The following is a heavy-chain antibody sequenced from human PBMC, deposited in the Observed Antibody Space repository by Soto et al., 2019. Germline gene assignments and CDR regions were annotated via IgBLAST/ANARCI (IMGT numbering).Heavy chain of an antibody. CDR3: ARSPNYYYYGFDV. CDR1: GGSVSSGDYF. J-gene: IGHJ6*02. CDR2: IYYSGST. Sequence: WETLSLTCTVSGGSVSSGDYFWSWLRQSPGKRLEWIAYIYYSGSTNYNPSLKSRATISVDTSKSQVSLTLTSMTAADAALYYCARSPNYYYYGFDVWGQGTAVTVSS. V-gene: IGHV4-61*08. D-gene: IGHD3-10*01.